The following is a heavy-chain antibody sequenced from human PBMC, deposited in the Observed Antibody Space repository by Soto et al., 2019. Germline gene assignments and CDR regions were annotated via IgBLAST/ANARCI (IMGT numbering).Heavy chain of an antibody. V-gene: IGHV1-18*01. CDR1: GYTFTSYG. J-gene: IGHJ1*01. D-gene: IGHD6-13*01. CDR2: ISAYNGNT. Sequence: ASVKVSCKASGYTFTSYGISWLRQAPGQGLEWMGWISAYNGNTNYAQKFQGRVTMTTDKSTTTAYMELRSLRSDDTGVYYCARGGSSWSAEYYQHWGQGTLVTVSS. CDR3: ARGGSSWSAEYYQH.